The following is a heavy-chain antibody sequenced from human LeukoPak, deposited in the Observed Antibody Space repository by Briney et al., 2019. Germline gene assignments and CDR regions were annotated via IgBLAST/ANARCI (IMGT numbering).Heavy chain of an antibody. CDR2: IYSGGST. J-gene: IGHJ3*02. CDR3: ARPGGSYAGAFDI. CDR1: GFTVSSNY. Sequence: GSLRLSCAASGFTVSSNYMSWVRQAPGKGLEWVSVIYSGGSTYYADSVKGRFTISRNNSKNTLYLQMNSLRAEDTAVYYCARPGGSYAGAFDIWVQGTMVTVSS. D-gene: IGHD1-26*01. V-gene: IGHV3-53*01.